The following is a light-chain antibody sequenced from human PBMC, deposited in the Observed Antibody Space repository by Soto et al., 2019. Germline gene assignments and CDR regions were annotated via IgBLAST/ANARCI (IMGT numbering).Light chain of an antibody. CDR2: EVS. CDR1: SSDVGNCNC. J-gene: IGLJ2*01. Sequence: QSVLTQPASVSGSPGQSITISCTGASSDVGNCNCVSWYQQHPGKAPKLMIYEVSNRPSGVSDRFSGSKAGNTASLTISGLQAEDEADYYCSSYTRITTLVLFGGGTKLTVL. CDR3: SSYTRITTLVL. V-gene: IGLV2-14*01.